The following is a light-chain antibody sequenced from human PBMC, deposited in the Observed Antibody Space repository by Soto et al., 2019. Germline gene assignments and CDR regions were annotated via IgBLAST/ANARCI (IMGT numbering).Light chain of an antibody. J-gene: IGKJ5*01. CDR1: QSVGNL. V-gene: IGKV3-11*01. Sequence: EIVLTQSPATLSLSPGEGATLSCRTSQSVGNLLAWYQQKPGQAPRLLIYDASIRATGIPGRLSGSGSGTDFTLTISSLEPEDFAVYHCQQRSNSITFGQGTRLEIK. CDR2: DAS. CDR3: QQRSNSIT.